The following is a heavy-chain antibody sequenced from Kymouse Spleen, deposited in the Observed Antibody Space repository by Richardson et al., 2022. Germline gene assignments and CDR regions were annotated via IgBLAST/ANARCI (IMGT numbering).Heavy chain of an antibody. CDR3: ARLGSITGTTDY. Sequence: QVQLQESGPGLVKPSETLSLTCTVSGGSVSSGSYYWSWIRQPPGKGLEWIGYIYYSGSTNYNPSLKSRVTISVDTSKNQFSLKLSSVTAADTAVYYCARLGSITGTTDYWGQGTLVTVSS. CDR1: GGSVSSGSYY. V-gene: IGHV4-61*01. D-gene: IGHD1-7*01. CDR2: IYYSGST. J-gene: IGHJ4*02.